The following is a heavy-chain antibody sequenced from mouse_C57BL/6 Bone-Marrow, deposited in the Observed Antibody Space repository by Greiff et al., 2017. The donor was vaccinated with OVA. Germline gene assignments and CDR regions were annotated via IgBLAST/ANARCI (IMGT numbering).Heavy chain of an antibody. V-gene: IGHV1-81*01. D-gene: IGHD1-1*01. J-gene: IGHJ2*01. Sequence: QVQLQQSGAELVRPGASVKLSCKASGYTFTSYGITWVKQRPGQGLEWIGEIYPGSGSTYYNEKFKGKDTLTADKSSSTAYMELRSLRAEDSEVYICARGRDSTTVVATDYWGQGTPVTVSS. CDR1: GYTFTSYG. CDR3: ARGRDSTTVVATDY. CDR2: IYPGSGST.